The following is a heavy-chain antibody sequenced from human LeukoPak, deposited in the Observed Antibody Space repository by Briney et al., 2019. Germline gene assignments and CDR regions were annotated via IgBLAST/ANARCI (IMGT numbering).Heavy chain of an antibody. D-gene: IGHD3-16*02. Sequence: PGGSLRLSCAASGFTFSSYAMSWVRQAPGKGLEWVSAISGSGGSTYYADSVKGRFTISRDNSKNTLYLQMNSLRAEDTAVYYCAKENYDYVWGSYSSGPSWFDPWAREPWSPSPQ. CDR3: AKENYDYVWGSYSSGPSWFDP. V-gene: IGHV3-23*01. CDR1: GFTFSSYA. CDR2: ISGSGGST. J-gene: IGHJ5*02.